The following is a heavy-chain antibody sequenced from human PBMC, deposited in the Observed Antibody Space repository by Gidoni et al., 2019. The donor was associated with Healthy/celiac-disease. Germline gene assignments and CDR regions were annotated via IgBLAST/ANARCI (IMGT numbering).Heavy chain of an antibody. V-gene: IGHV4-34*01. CDR2: INHSGST. D-gene: IGHD3-22*01. CDR1: GWSFSGYY. J-gene: IGHJ3*02. Sequence: QVQLQQWGAGLLKPSETLSLTCAVYGWSFSGYYWSWIRQPPGKGLEWIGEINHSGSTNYNPSLKSRVTISVDTSKNQLSLKLSSVTAADTAVYYCARDFLDYYDSSGYYYGAFDIWGQGTMVTVSS. CDR3: ARDFLDYYDSSGYYYGAFDI.